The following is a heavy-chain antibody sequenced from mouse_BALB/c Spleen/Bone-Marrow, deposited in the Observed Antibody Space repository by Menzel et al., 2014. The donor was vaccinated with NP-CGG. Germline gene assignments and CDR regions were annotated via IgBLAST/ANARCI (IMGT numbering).Heavy chain of an antibody. CDR3: ARYFYRTPRAS. V-gene: IGHV14-3*02. CDR2: IVPANGNT. CDR1: GFNIKDTY. J-gene: IGHJ2*01. Sequence: EVQLQQSGAELVKSGASVKLSCTASGFNIKDTYMRWVKQRPEQGLEWIGRIVPANGNTKYDPKFQGKATITADPSSNTAYLQLRSLTSEHTAVYYCARYFYRTPRASRGQATTLTVSS. D-gene: IGHD2-1*01.